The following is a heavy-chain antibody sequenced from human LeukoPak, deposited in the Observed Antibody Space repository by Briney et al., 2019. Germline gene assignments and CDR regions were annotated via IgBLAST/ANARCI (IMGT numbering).Heavy chain of an antibody. CDR3: ASSAARLVYGMDV. J-gene: IGHJ6*02. CDR1: DGSISSDDYS. CDR2: IYHNGST. Sequence: SDTLSLTCAGSDGSISSDDYSWSWIRQPPGKGLKWIGYIYHNGSTYYNPSLKSRVTISVDRSKNQFSLKLSSVTAADTAVYYCASSAARLVYGMDVWGQGTTVTVSS. D-gene: IGHD6-6*01. V-gene: IGHV4-30-2*01.